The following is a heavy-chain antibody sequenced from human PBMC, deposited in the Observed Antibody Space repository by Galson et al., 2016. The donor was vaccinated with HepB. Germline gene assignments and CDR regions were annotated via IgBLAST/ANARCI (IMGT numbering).Heavy chain of an antibody. D-gene: IGHD6-19*01. V-gene: IGHV3-23*01. Sequence: SLRLSCAASGFTFSSYAMSWVRQAPGKGLEWVSAISGSGGRTYYADSVKGRFTISRDNSKNTLYLQMSSLRAEDTAVYYCVRDATLAGTGPHFDSWGQGTLVTVSS. J-gene: IGHJ4*02. CDR1: GFTFSSYA. CDR3: VRDATLAGTGPHFDS. CDR2: ISGSGGRT.